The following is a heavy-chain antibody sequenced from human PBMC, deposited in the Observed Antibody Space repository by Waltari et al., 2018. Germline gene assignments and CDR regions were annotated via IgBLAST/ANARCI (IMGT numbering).Heavy chain of an antibody. J-gene: IGHJ6*02. Sequence: QVTLRESGPALVKPTQTLTLTCTFSGFSLSTSGVCVSWIRQPPGKALEWLARIDWDDDKYYSTSLKTRLTISKDTSKNQVVLTMTNMDPVDTATYYCARAHLPPPYGDYGYGMDVWGQGTTVTVSS. D-gene: IGHD4-17*01. CDR1: GFSLSTSGVC. CDR2: IDWDDDK. CDR3: ARAHLPPPYGDYGYGMDV. V-gene: IGHV2-70*15.